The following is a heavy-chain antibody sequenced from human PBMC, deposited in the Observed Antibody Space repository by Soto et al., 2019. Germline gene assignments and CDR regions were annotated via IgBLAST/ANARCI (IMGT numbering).Heavy chain of an antibody. CDR2: ISYDGSNK. D-gene: IGHD2-2*01. CDR1: GFTFSSYA. Sequence: QVQLVESGGGVVQPGRSLRLSCAASGFTFSSYAMHWVRQAPGKGLEWVAVISYDGSNKYYADSVKGRFTISRDNSKNTLYLQMNSLRAEDTAVYYCARVNLGYCISTSCYVGAFDYYYYGMDVWGQGTTVTVSS. J-gene: IGHJ6*02. CDR3: ARVNLGYCISTSCYVGAFDYYYYGMDV. V-gene: IGHV3-30-3*01.